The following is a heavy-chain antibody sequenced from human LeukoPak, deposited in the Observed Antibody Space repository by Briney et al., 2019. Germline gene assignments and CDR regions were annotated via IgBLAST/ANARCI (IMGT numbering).Heavy chain of an antibody. CDR1: GGSISTYY. CDR2: IYTGGST. J-gene: IGHJ6*02. Sequence: SETLSLTCTVSGGSISTYYWSWIRQPAGKGLEWIGRIYTGGSTNYNPSLKSRVTMSLDMSKNQFSLKVNSVTAADTAVYYCAKAVGATRGYYYSGMGVWGQGTTVTVSS. CDR3: AKAVGATRGYYYSGMGV. D-gene: IGHD1-26*01. V-gene: IGHV4-4*07.